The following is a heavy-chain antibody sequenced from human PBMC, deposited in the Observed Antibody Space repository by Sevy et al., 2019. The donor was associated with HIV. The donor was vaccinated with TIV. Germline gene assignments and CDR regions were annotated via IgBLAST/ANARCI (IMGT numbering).Heavy chain of an antibody. J-gene: IGHJ6*02. CDR3: AKGQQLITQSGSYFYYGMNV. V-gene: IGHV3-9*01. D-gene: IGHD6-13*01. CDR2: ISWNGADI. CDR1: NLTFEDYA. Sequence: GGSLRLSCAASNLTFEDYAMHWVRRAPGKGLEWVSGISWNGADIGFVASVKGRLTISRDNAKSSVYLQINSLTPEDTGVYYCAKGQQLITQSGSYFYYGMNVWGQGTTVTVSS.